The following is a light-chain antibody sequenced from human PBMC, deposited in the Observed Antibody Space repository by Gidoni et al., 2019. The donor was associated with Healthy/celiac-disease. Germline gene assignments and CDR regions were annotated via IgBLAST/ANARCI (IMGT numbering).Light chain of an antibody. V-gene: IGKV3-20*01. CDR1: QSVSSSY. Sequence: EIVLTQSPGTLSLSPGERATLSCRASQSVSSSYLAWYQQKPGQAPRLLIYGASSRATGIPDSFVGSGSGTDFTLTISRLGPEDFAVYYCQQNGSSPPYTFGQGTKLGSN. CDR2: GAS. J-gene: IGKJ2*01. CDR3: QQNGSSPPYT.